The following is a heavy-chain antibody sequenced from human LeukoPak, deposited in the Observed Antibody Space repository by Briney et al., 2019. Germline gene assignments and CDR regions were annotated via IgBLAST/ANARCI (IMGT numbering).Heavy chain of an antibody. D-gene: IGHD6-19*01. V-gene: IGHV2-5*02. CDR2: IYWDDDK. J-gene: IGHJ4*02. Sequence: ESGPTLVNPTETLTLTCTVSGFSLSNARMGVSWIRQPPGKALEWLALIYWDDDKRYSPSLKSRLTITKDTSKNQVVLTMTNMDPVDTATYYCAHNPHSSGWKKPFYYFDYWGQGTLVTVSS. CDR3: AHNPHSSGWKKPFYYFDY. CDR1: GFSLSNARMG.